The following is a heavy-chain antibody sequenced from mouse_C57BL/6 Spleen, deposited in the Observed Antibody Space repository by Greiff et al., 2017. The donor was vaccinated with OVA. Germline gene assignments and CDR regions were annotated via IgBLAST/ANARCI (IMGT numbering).Heavy chain of an antibody. CDR3: ARRGLGSAWFAY. Sequence: EVQLQQSGPELVKPGASVRMSCKASGYTFTDYNMHWVKQSHGQSLEWIGYINPNNGGTSYNQKFKGKATLTVNKSSSTAYMELRSLTSEDSAVYYCARRGLGSAWFAYWGQGTLVTVSA. V-gene: IGHV1-22*01. CDR1: GYTFTDYN. CDR2: INPNNGGT. D-gene: IGHD3-3*01. J-gene: IGHJ3*01.